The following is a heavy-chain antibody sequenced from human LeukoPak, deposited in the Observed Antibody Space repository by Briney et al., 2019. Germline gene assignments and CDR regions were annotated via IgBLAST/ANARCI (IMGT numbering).Heavy chain of an antibody. CDR1: GFTFSSYG. D-gene: IGHD2-15*01. J-gene: IGHJ4*02. Sequence: GGSLRLSCAASGFTFSSYGMHWVRQAPGKGLDWVAFIRYDGSNKNYADSVKGRFTISRDNSKNTLYLQMNSLRAEDTTVYYCARSCSGGSCFPDSWGQGTLVTVSS. CDR3: ARSCSGGSCFPDS. CDR2: IRYDGSNK. V-gene: IGHV3-30*02.